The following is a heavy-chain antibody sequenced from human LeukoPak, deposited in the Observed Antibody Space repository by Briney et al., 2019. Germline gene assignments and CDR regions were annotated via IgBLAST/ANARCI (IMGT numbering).Heavy chain of an antibody. J-gene: IGHJ4*02. D-gene: IGHD2/OR15-2a*01. CDR2: IYPGDSDT. V-gene: IGHV5-51*01. CDR3: ARVMTTLTGFDY. CDR1: GXTFTTYW. Sequence: GESLRISCKGSGXTFTTYWIGWVRQMPGKGLEWMGIIYPGDSDTRYSPSFQGQVTISADKSISTAYLQWSSLKASDTAMYYCARVMTTLTGFDYWGQGTLVTVSS.